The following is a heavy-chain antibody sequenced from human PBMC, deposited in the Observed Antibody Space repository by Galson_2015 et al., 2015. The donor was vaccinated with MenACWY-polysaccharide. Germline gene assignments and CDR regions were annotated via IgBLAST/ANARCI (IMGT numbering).Heavy chain of an antibody. CDR3: VKGLTSIPGIAAGGFDS. D-gene: IGHD6-13*01. J-gene: IGHJ4*02. V-gene: IGHV3-9*01. Sequence: SLRLSCEASGFSVGGLYMSWVGQAPGKGLVWVTGIRWTSITMGEADAVKGGSPISRDNAKNAICLQMNSLEPEDTAVYYCVKGLTSIPGIAAGGFDSWGQGTLVTVSS. CDR2: IRWTSITM. CDR1: GFSVGGLY.